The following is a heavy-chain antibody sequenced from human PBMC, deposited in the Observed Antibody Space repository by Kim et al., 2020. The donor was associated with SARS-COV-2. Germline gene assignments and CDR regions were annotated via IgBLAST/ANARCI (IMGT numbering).Heavy chain of an antibody. CDR3: TRRRDGYNYKSGYFDY. J-gene: IGHJ4*02. CDR2: LYYSGTT. D-gene: IGHD5-12*01. CDR1: GGSISSSSYY. V-gene: IGHV4-39*01. Sequence: SETLSLTCTVSGGSISSSSYYWGWIRQPPGKGLEWIGSLYYSGTTYYNPSLKSRVTISVDTSKNQFSLKLSSVTAADTAVYYCTRRRDGYNYKSGYFDYWGQGTLVTVSS.